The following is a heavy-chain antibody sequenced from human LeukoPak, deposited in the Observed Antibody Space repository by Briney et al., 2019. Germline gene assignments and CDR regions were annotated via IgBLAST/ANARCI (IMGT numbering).Heavy chain of an antibody. D-gene: IGHD6-19*01. CDR1: GFTFSTYS. J-gene: IGHJ4*02. CDR3: ARGGGSSVAGFDY. Sequence: GGSLRLSCAASGFTFSTYSMNWVRQAPGKGLEWVSYISSSSSTIYYADSVRGRFTISRDNAKNSLYLQMSSLRAEDTAVYYCARGGGSSVAGFDYWGQGTLVTVSS. V-gene: IGHV3-48*04. CDR2: ISSSSSTI.